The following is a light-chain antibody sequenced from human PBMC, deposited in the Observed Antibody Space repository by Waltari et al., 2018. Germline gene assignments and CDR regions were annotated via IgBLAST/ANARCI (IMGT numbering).Light chain of an antibody. CDR2: GVS. V-gene: IGKV3-20*01. CDR3: QRYGSLVA. CDR1: RGSSSPH. Sequence: SSRATRGSSSPHVAWSQRTPGQAPRLLLYGVSPRAPGIPDRFSGSGAGTDFTLTISGLEPEDFAVYFCQRYGSLVAFGQGTKVEIK. J-gene: IGKJ1*01.